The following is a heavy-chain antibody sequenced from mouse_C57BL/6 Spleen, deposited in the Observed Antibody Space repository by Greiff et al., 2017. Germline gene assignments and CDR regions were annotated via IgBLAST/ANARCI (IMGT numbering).Heavy chain of an antibody. CDR3: AITTVVDTRGYYFDC. CDR2: ISDGGSYT. CDR1: GFTFSSYA. Sequence: EVQLVESGGGLVKPGGSLKLSCAASGFTFSSYAMSWVRQTPEKRLEWVATISDGGSYTYYPDNVKGRFTISRDNAKNNLYLQMSHLKSEDTAMYYCAITTVVDTRGYYFDCWGQGTTLTVSS. D-gene: IGHD1-1*01. J-gene: IGHJ2*01. V-gene: IGHV5-4*01.